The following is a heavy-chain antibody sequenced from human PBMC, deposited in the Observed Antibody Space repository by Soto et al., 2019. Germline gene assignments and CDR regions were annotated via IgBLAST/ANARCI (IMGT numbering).Heavy chain of an antibody. D-gene: IGHD3-16*01. CDR3: AGWGCYDYNY. Sequence: EVKLLGSGGGLVQPGGSLRLSCVGSGFTFSTYWMNWVRQAPGMGLEWVANINPDGSVGKCVDSLKGRFTTSRDNAKNSLYLQMNSLRDDDTGIYFCAGWGCYDYNYWGQGILVTVSS. V-gene: IGHV3-7*03. CDR2: INPDGSVG. CDR1: GFTFSTYW. J-gene: IGHJ4*02.